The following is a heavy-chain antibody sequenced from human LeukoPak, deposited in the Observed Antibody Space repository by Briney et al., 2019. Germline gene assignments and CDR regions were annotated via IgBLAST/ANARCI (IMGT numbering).Heavy chain of an antibody. V-gene: IGHV3-30*04. CDR2: ISYDGSNK. J-gene: IGHJ5*02. CDR1: GFTFSSYA. Sequence: GGSLRLSCAASGFTFSSYAMHWVRQAPGKGLEWVAVISYDGSNKYYADSLKGRFTISRDNSKNTLYLQVNSLIPEDTAVYYCAKVKDPYEVLYWFDPWGQGTLVTVSS. D-gene: IGHD2-15*01. CDR3: AKVKDPYEVLYWFDP.